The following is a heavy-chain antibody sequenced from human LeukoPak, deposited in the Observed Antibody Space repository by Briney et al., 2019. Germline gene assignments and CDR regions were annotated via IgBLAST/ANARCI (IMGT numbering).Heavy chain of an antibody. Sequence: GGSLRLSCAASGFTFSNFAMIWVRQAPGKGLEWVSAISGSGDKTHYADSVKGRFTISRDNSKSVLYMQLNNLRLEDTAVYYCGEGPWGRGTLVTVSS. CDR2: ISGSGDKT. CDR3: GEGP. V-gene: IGHV3-23*01. CDR1: GFTFSNFA. J-gene: IGHJ5*02.